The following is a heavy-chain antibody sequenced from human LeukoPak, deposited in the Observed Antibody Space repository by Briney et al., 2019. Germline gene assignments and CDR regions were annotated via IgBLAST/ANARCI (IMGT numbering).Heavy chain of an antibody. CDR1: GASISSGGYY. D-gene: IGHD3-22*01. CDR3: ARDKYFYDSRGYLFDY. J-gene: IGHJ4*02. CDR2: IYTSGTT. V-gene: IGHV4-61*02. Sequence: PSQTLSLTCTVSGASISSGGYYWDWIRQPAGKGLEWIVRIYTSGTTNYNPSLKSRFTVSVDTSKNQFSLKLSSVTAADTALYYCARDKYFYDSRGYLFDYWGQGTLVTVSS.